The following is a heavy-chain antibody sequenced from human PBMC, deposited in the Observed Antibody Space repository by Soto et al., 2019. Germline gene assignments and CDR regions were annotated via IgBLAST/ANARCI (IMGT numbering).Heavy chain of an antibody. J-gene: IGHJ5*02. D-gene: IGHD6-19*01. Sequence: SETLSLTCTVSGGSISSYYWSWIRQPPGKGLEWIGYIYYSGSTNYNPPLKSRVTISVDTSKNQFSLKLSSVTAADTAVYYCARERAVAGISGWFDPWGQGTLVTVSS. CDR2: IYYSGST. V-gene: IGHV4-59*01. CDR3: ARERAVAGISGWFDP. CDR1: GGSISSYY.